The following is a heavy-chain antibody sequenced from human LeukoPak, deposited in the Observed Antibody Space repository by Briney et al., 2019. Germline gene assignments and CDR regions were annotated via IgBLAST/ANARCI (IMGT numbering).Heavy chain of an antibody. V-gene: IGHV3-30-3*01. CDR2: ISFDGDST. J-gene: IGHJ5*02. Sequence: PGGSLRLSCVASRFTFFNYAFHWVRQAPGKGLEWVAGISFDGDSTYYSNSVKGRFTISRDNSKDTLLLQMDRLVIDDTAVYYCARDSLGALTAIGWFDPWGQGTLVTVSS. D-gene: IGHD2-21*02. CDR1: RFTFFNYA. CDR3: ARDSLGALTAIGWFDP.